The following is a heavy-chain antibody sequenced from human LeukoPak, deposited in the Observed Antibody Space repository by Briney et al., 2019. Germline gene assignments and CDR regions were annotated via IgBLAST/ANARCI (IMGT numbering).Heavy chain of an antibody. V-gene: IGHV3-30*03. Sequence: GRSLRLSCAASGFTFSSYGMHWVRQAPGKGLEWVAVISYDGSNKYYADSVKGRFTISRDNSKNTLYLQMNSLRAEDTAVYYCASPWGWFGELSLAAADYWGQGTLVTVSS. CDR2: ISYDGSNK. D-gene: IGHD3-10*01. J-gene: IGHJ4*02. CDR3: ASPWGWFGELSLAAADY. CDR1: GFTFSSYG.